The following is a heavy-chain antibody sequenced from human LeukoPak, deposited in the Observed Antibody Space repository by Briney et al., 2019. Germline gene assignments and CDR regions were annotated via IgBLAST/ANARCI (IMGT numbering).Heavy chain of an antibody. Sequence: KSSETLSLTCAVYGGSFSGYYWSWIRQPAGKGLEWIGRIYTSGSTNYNPSLKSRVTMSVDTSKNQFSLKLSSVTAADTAVYYCARVAVADLEFDYWGQGTLVTVSS. CDR2: IYTSGST. V-gene: IGHV4-59*10. CDR1: GGSFSGYY. J-gene: IGHJ4*02. CDR3: ARVAVADLEFDY. D-gene: IGHD6-19*01.